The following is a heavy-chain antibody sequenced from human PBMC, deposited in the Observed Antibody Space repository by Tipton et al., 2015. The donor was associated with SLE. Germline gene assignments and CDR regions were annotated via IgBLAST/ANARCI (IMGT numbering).Heavy chain of an antibody. Sequence: SLRLSCAASGFTFNTYAMTWVRQAPGKGLEWVSDISGTGYSTNYADSVAGRFTISRDNSRSTLYLQMNSLRADDTALYYCARAPEGFGVADMGASDIWGQGTMVTVS. D-gene: IGHD3-3*01. J-gene: IGHJ3*02. CDR2: ISGTGYST. CDR3: ARAPEGFGVADMGASDI. CDR1: GFTFNTYA. V-gene: IGHV3-23*01.